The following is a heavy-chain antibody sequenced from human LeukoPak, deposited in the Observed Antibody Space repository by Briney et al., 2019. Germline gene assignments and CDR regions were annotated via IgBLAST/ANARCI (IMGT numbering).Heavy chain of an antibody. CDR3: ARDYCSSTSCLFDY. V-gene: IGHV1-2*06. CDR1: GGTFASNA. J-gene: IGHJ4*02. Sequence: GASVKSSCKVSGGTFASNAISWVRQAPGKGLEWKGRINPNSGDTNYAQKFQGRVTMTRDTSISTAYMELSRLRSDDTAVYYCARDYCSSTSCLFDYWGQGTLVTASS. CDR2: INPNSGDT. D-gene: IGHD2-2*01.